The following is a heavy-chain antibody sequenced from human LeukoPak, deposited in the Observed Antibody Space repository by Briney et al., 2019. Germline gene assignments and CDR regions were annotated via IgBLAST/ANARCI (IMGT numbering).Heavy chain of an antibody. Sequence: GGSLRLSCAASGFTFSSYSMNWVRQAPGKGLEWVSSISSSSSYIYYADSVKGRFTISRDNAKNSLYLQMNSLRAGDTAVYYCARVVRYYGSGTGYYYMDVWGKGTTVTVSS. V-gene: IGHV3-21*01. CDR3: ARVVRYYGSGTGYYYMDV. CDR2: ISSSSSYI. J-gene: IGHJ6*03. CDR1: GFTFSSYS. D-gene: IGHD3-10*01.